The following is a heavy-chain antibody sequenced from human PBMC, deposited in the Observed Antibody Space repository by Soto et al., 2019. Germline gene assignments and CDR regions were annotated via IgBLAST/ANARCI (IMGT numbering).Heavy chain of an antibody. CDR2: FIPVFGTP. Sequence: QVQLEQSGAEVKKPGSSVKVPCKTSGDTFNIYAISWVRQAPGQGLEWMGGFIPVFGTPSYAQKFRDRVTITADESTSTAHMELRSLTSEDTAVYYCARGPYYDFWKGFAHFDYWGQETLVTVSS. CDR3: ARGPYYDFWKGFAHFDY. D-gene: IGHD3-3*01. V-gene: IGHV1-69*01. J-gene: IGHJ4*02. CDR1: GDTFNIYA.